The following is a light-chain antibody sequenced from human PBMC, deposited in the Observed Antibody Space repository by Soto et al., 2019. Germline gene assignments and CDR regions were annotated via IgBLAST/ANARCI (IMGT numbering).Light chain of an antibody. CDR2: DVS. CDR3: SSYTSSSTLEV. J-gene: IGLJ1*01. V-gene: IGLV2-14*01. CDR1: NSDVGGYNY. Sequence: QSGLNQPSSVSGSTGQSIPNYCNGTNSDVGGYNYVSWYQQHPGKAPKLMIYDVSNRPSGVSNRFSGSKSGNTASLTISGLQAEDEADYYCSSYTSSSTLEVFGTGTKVTVL.